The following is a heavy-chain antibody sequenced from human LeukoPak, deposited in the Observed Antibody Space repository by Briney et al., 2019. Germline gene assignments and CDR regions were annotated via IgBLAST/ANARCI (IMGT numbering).Heavy chain of an antibody. CDR2: IHYSGST. CDR3: ARGGDHRHFDY. D-gene: IGHD2-21*02. V-gene: IGHV4-59*01. J-gene: IGHJ4*02. CDR1: GGSIRNYF. Sequence: SETLSLTCTVSGGSIRNYFWNWIRQPPGKRLEWIGFIHYSGSTNYNPSLKSRVTISVDTSKNQFSLKLSSVTAADTAVYYCARGGDHRHFDYWGQGTLVTVSS.